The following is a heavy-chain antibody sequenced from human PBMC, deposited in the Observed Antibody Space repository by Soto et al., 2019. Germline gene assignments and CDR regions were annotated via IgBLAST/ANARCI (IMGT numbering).Heavy chain of an antibody. V-gene: IGHV4-59*12. CDR2: IYHSGST. CDR3: ARGVAGYNWFDP. D-gene: IGHD6-19*01. J-gene: IGHJ5*02. Sequence: SETLSLTCTVSGGSISSYYWSWIRQPPGKGLEWIGYIYHSGSTNYNPSLKSRVTISVDKSKNQFSLKLSSVTAADTAVYYCARGVAGYNWFDPWGQGTLVTVSS. CDR1: GGSISSYY.